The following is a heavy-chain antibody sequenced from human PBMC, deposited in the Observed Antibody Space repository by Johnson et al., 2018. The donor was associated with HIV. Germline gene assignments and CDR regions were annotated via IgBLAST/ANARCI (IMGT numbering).Heavy chain of an antibody. Sequence: VQLVESGGGLIQPGGSLRLSCAASGFTVSSNYMSWVRQAPGKGLEWVSRVNNDGGDTIYAASVKGRFTISRDNAKNTLYLQMNSLRAEDTAMYFCARGGAFHAFDIWGHGTTVTVSS. V-gene: IGHV3-74*02. CDR3: ARGGAFHAFDI. CDR1: GFTVSSNY. CDR2: VNNDGGDT. D-gene: IGHD3-3*02. J-gene: IGHJ3*02.